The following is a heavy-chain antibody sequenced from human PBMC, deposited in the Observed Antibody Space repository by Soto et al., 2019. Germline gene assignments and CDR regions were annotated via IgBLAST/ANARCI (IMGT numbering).Heavy chain of an antibody. V-gene: IGHV4-30-4*01. Sequence: SETLSLTCTVSGDSIRSNNNYWNWIRQPPGEGLEWIGFISYSGTTSYSPSLKSRVAISLDTSKNQFSLSLSSVTAADTAVYYCARGRGYSYGLDPWGQGTLVTVSS. CDR3: ARGRGYSYGLDP. CDR2: ISYSGTT. CDR1: GDSIRSNNNY. D-gene: IGHD5-18*01. J-gene: IGHJ5*02.